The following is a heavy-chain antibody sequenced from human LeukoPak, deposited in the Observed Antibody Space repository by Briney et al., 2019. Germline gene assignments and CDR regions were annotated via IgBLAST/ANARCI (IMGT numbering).Heavy chain of an antibody. CDR1: GGSFSGYY. Sequence: SETLSLTCAVYGGSFSGYYWSWIRQPPGKGLEWIGEINHSGGTNYNPSLKSRVTISVDTSKNQFSLKLSSVTAADPAVYYCARERRGDSNWFDPWGKGTLVTVSS. J-gene: IGHJ5*02. CDR2: INHSGGT. V-gene: IGHV4-34*01. CDR3: ARERRGDSNWFDP. D-gene: IGHD2-21*02.